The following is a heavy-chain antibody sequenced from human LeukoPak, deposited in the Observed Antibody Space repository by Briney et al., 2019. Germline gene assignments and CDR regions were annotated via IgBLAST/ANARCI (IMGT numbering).Heavy chain of an antibody. D-gene: IGHD6-19*01. J-gene: IGHJ3*02. CDR3: ARGSGWFSAFDI. CDR2: IGPNGVGT. V-gene: IGHV3-64*01. CDR1: GFTFSTYA. Sequence: PGGSLRLSCAASGFTFSTYAMHWVRQPPGKGLEYVSAIGPNGVGTYYANSVKGRFTISRDISKNMLYLQMGSLRAEDMAVYYRARGSGWFSAFDIWGQGTMVTVSS.